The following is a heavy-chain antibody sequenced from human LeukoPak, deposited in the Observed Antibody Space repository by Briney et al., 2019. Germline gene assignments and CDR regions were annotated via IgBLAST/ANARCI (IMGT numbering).Heavy chain of an antibody. CDR1: GFTFRDYA. CDR2: ITGNGDRT. J-gene: IGHJ4*02. V-gene: IGHV3-23*01. CDR3: AKEPNWNHYFDY. Sequence: GGSLRLSCAASGFTFRDYAMSWVRQAPGKGLEWVSGITGNGDRTFYADSVKGRFSISRDNSKNTLYLQMNSLRAEDTAVYYCAKEPNWNHYFDYWGQGTLVTVSS. D-gene: IGHD1-1*01.